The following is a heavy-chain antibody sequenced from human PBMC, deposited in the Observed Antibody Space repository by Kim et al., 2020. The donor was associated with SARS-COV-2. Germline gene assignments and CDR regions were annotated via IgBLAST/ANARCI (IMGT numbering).Heavy chain of an antibody. Sequence: GGSLRLSCAASGFTFSSYGMHWVRQAPGKGLEWVAVISYDGSNKYYADSVKGRFTISRDNSKNTLYLQMNSLRAEDTAVYYCAKLPTFQTTVEGRDDYWGQGTLVTVSS. J-gene: IGHJ4*02. CDR3: AKLPTFQTTVEGRDDY. V-gene: IGHV3-30*18. CDR1: GFTFSSYG. CDR2: ISYDGSNK. D-gene: IGHD4-17*01.